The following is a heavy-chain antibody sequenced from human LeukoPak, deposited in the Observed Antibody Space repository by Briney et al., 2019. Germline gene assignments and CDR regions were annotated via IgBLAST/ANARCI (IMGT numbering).Heavy chain of an antibody. V-gene: IGHV3-23*01. D-gene: IGHD4-17*01. CDR2: ISGSGGNT. Sequence: PGGSLRLSCAASGLTFSSYAMSWVRQAPGKGLERVSAISGSGGNTYYADSVKGRFTISRDNSKNTLYLQMNSLRAEDTAVYYCAKAASWDYGDYSFDYWGQGTLVTVSS. J-gene: IGHJ4*02. CDR1: GLTFSSYA. CDR3: AKAASWDYGDYSFDY.